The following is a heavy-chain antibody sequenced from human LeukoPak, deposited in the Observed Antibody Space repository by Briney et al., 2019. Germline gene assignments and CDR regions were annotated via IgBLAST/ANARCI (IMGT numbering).Heavy chain of an antibody. D-gene: IGHD4-23*01. CDR3: SRGNGGFDY. CDR2: ISSSSSYM. V-gene: IGHV3-21*01. Sequence: GGSLRLSCAASAFSFSSYNMNWVRQAPGKGLEWVSSISSSSSYMYYADSVKGRFTISRDNTENSLYLQMNSLRAEDTAVYYCSRGNGGFDYWGQGTLVTVSS. CDR1: AFSFSSYN. J-gene: IGHJ4*02.